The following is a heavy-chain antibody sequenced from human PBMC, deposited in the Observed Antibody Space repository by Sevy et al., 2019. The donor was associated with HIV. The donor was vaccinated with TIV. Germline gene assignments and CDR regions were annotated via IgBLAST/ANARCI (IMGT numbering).Heavy chain of an antibody. CDR1: GFTFSSYS. J-gene: IGHJ6*04. V-gene: IGHV3-48*02. CDR2: ISSSSTI. CDR3: ARDREGFGDMDV. D-gene: IGHD3-10*01. Sequence: GGSLRLSCAASGFTFSSYSMNWVRQAPGKGLEWVSYISSSSTIYYADSVKGRFTISRDNAKNSLYLQMNSLRDEDTAVYYCARDREGFGDMDVWGKGTTVTVSS.